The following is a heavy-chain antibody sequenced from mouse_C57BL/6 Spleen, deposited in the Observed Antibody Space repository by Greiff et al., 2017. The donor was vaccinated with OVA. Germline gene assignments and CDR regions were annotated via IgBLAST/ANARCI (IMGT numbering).Heavy chain of an antibody. Sequence: QVQLQQPGAELVKPGASVKMSCKASGYTFTSYWITWVKQRPGQGLEWIGDIYPGSGSTNYNEKFKSKATLTVDTSSSTAYMQLSSLTSEDSAVYYCARDPITTVVVPNAMDYWGQGTSVTVSS. CDR2: IYPGSGST. CDR3: ARDPITTVVVPNAMDY. D-gene: IGHD1-1*01. CDR1: GYTFTSYW. J-gene: IGHJ4*01. V-gene: IGHV1-55*01.